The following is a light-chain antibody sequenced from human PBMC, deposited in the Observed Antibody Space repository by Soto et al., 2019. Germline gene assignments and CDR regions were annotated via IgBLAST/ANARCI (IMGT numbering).Light chain of an antibody. CDR1: SGDIGSYNR. Sequence: QSALTQPASVSGSPGQSITISCTGTSGDIGSYNRVSWYQQHPGKAPKLLIYDVTIRTSGVSARFSGSKSGNTASLTISGLQAEDDADYFCCSYEGTYTSFVFGTGTKVTVL. CDR3: CSYEGTYTSFV. CDR2: DVT. J-gene: IGLJ1*01. V-gene: IGLV2-14*03.